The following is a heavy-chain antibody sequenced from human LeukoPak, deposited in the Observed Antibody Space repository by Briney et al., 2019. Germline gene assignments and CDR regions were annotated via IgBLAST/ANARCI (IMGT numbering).Heavy chain of an antibody. CDR1: GASITSYY. D-gene: IGHD2-15*01. Sequence: PSETLSLTCTVSGASITSYYWNWVRQPPGKGLKWIGYFYYSGSDNYNPSLKSRITISVDTSKNQFSLKLSSVTAADTAVYYCVRGFCSGATCYHFDYWGQGTLVTVSS. CDR3: VRGFCSGATCYHFDY. V-gene: IGHV4-59*01. CDR2: FYYSGSD. J-gene: IGHJ4*02.